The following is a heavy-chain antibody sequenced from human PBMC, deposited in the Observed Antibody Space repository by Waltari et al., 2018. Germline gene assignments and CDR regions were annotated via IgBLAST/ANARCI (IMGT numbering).Heavy chain of an antibody. V-gene: IGHV4-59*01. Sequence: QVQLQESGPGLVKPSETLSLTCTVSGGSISSYYWSWIRQPPGKGLEWIGYRYYSGSTNDNPSLKSRVTISVDTSKNQFSLKLSSVTAADTAVYYCAAGVSNGGNSDYWGQGTLVTVSS. CDR1: GGSISSYY. D-gene: IGHD3-16*01. CDR3: AAGVSNGGNSDY. CDR2: RYYSGST. J-gene: IGHJ4*02.